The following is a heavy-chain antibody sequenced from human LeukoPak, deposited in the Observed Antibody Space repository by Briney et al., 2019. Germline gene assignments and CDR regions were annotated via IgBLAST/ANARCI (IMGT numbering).Heavy chain of an antibody. J-gene: IGHJ4*02. CDR1: GGSFSDYY. D-gene: IGHD3-22*01. Sequence: SETLSLTCAVYGGSFSDYYWSWIRQPPGKGLEWIGEINHSGSTNYNPSLKSRDTISVDTSKNQFSLKLSSVTAADTAVYYCARGRGYYFDNSGYCYWGQGTLVTVSS. V-gene: IGHV4-34*01. CDR2: INHSGST. CDR3: ARGRGYYFDNSGYCY.